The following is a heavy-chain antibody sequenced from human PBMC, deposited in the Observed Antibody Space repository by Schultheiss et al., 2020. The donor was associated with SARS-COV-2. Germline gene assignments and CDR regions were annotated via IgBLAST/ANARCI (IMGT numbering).Heavy chain of an antibody. CDR2: IYTSGST. V-gene: IGHV4-39*07. Sequence: SQTLSLTCTVSGGSISSSSYYWGWIRQPPGKGLEWIGSIYTSGSTNYNPSLKSRVTISVDTSKNQFSLKLSSVTAADTAVYYCARRHVMTTVPSGYFDLWGRGTLVTVSS. D-gene: IGHD4-17*01. CDR1: GGSISSSSYY. J-gene: IGHJ2*01. CDR3: ARRHVMTTVPSGYFDL.